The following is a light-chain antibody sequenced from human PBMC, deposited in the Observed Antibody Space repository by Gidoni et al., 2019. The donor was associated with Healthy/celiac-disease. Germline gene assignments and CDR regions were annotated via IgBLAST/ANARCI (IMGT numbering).Light chain of an antibody. V-gene: IGKV1-39*01. CDR1: QSISSY. J-gene: IGKJ1*01. CDR3: QQRYSTPRT. CDR2: AAS. Sequence: PSPSCLSASVGDRVTITCRASQSISSYLNWYQQKPGKAPKLLIYAASSLQSGVPARFRGSGSGSDFTRAISSLQPEDVATYYCQQRYSTPRTFGQGTKVEIK.